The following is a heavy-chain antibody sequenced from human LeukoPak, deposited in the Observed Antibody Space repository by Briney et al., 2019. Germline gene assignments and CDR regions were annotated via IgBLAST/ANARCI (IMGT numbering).Heavy chain of an antibody. J-gene: IGHJ6*02. Sequence: ASVKVSCKASGYTFTSYGITWVRQAPGQGLEWMGSISVYNGNTNYTQKLQGRVTMTRDTFTNTAYMELKSLRSDDTAVYYCARDFSSGSYFHYYNYAMDVWGQGTTVTVSS. CDR3: ARDFSSGSYFHYYNYAMDV. D-gene: IGHD1-26*01. V-gene: IGHV1-18*01. CDR2: ISVYNGNT. CDR1: GYTFTSYG.